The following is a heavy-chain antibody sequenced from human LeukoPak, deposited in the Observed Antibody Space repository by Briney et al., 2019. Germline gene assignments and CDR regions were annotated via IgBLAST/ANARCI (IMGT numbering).Heavy chain of an antibody. CDR1: GFTFSSYS. CDR3: ARDVRSYSGYDNFDY. J-gene: IGHJ4*02. Sequence: GGSLRLSCAASGFTFSSYSMNWVRQAPGKGLEWVSVIYSGGSTYYADSVKGRFTISRDNSKNTLYLQMNSLRAEDTAVYYCARDVRSYSGYDNFDYWGQGTLVTVSS. CDR2: IYSGGST. V-gene: IGHV3-53*01. D-gene: IGHD5-12*01.